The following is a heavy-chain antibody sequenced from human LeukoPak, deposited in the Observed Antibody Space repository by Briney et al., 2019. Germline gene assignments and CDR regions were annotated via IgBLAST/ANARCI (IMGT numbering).Heavy chain of an antibody. CDR2: IWYDGSNK. CDR1: GFTFSSYG. D-gene: IGHD3-22*01. V-gene: IGHV3-33*01. J-gene: IGHJ3*02. Sequence: GGSLRLSCAASGFTFSSYGMHWVRQAPGKGLEWVAVIWYDGSNKYYADSVKGRFTISRDNSKNTLYLQMNGLRAEDTAVYYCARDLYDSSESAFDIWGQGTMVTVSS. CDR3: ARDLYDSSESAFDI.